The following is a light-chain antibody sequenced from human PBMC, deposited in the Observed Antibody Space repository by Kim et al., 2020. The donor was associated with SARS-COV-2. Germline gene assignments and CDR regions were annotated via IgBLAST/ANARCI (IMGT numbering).Light chain of an antibody. CDR3: QPYNDWPLT. CDR2: GES. CDR1: QSVTYK. V-gene: IGKV3-15*01. Sequence: EIVMTQSPGTLSVSPGERATLSCRASQSVTYKLAWYQQKPGQAPRLLINGESTRASGIPARFSGGGSGTEFTLTISGLQSEDFAFYYCQPYNDWPLTFGGGSQVDIK. J-gene: IGKJ4*01.